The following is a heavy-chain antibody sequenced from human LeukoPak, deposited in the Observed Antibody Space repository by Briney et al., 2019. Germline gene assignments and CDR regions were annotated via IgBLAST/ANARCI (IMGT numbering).Heavy chain of an antibody. V-gene: IGHV3-23*01. D-gene: IGHD1-26*01. CDR1: GFTFGDYA. CDR2: ISGSGGST. CDR3: ARDLHLDYSGNYIFDY. J-gene: IGHJ4*02. Sequence: GGSLRLSCTTSGFTFGDYAMNWVRQAPGKGLEWVSAISGSGGSTYYADSVKGRFTISRDNSKNTLYLQMNSLRAEDTAVYYCARDLHLDYSGNYIFDYWGQGTLVTVSS.